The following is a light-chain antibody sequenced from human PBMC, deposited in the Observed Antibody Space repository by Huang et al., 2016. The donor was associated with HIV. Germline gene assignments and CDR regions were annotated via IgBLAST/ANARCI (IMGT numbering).Light chain of an antibody. Sequence: AIRMTQSPSSLSASTGDTVTISCRANQDINKYLAWYQQKPGRAPKLLIYGSSTLQSGVPSRFNASGSGTDFTLTIGCLQSVDFAVYYCQQYSKYPLTFGQGTKVEVK. J-gene: IGKJ1*01. CDR2: GSS. CDR1: QDINKY. CDR3: QQYSKYPLT. V-gene: IGKV1-8*01.